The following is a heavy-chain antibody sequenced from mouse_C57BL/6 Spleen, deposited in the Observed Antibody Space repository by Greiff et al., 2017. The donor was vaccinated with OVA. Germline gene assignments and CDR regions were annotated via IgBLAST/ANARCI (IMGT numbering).Heavy chain of an antibody. CDR1: GYSFTGYY. V-gene: IGHV1-42*01. D-gene: IGHD2-5*01. Sequence: EVQLQQSGPELVKPGASVKISCKASGYSFTGYYMNWVKQSPEKSLEWIGEINPSTGGTTYNQKFKAKATLTVDKSSSTAYMQLKSLTSEDSAVYYCARPPYSNYVAWFAYWGQGTLVTVSA. J-gene: IGHJ3*01. CDR2: INPSTGGT. CDR3: ARPPYSNYVAWFAY.